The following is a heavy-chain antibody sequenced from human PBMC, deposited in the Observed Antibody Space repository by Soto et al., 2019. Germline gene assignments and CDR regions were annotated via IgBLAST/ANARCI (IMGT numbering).Heavy chain of an antibody. CDR3: ASGETGYSSGPCAY. V-gene: IGHV1-69*12. D-gene: IGHD6-19*01. CDR1: GGTFSSYA. J-gene: IGHJ4*02. CDR2: IIPIFGTA. Sequence: QVQLVQSGAEVKKPGSSVKVSCKASGGTFSSYAISWVRQAPGQGLEWMGGIIPIFGTANYAQKFQGRVTITADESTSTASMELSSLRAEDTAVYYCASGETGYSSGPCAYWGQGTLVTVSS.